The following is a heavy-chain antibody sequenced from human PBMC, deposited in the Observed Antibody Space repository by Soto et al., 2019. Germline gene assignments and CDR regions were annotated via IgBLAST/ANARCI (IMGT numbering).Heavy chain of an antibody. Sequence: PGGSLRLSCAASGFTFSSYAMSWVRQAPGKGLEWVSAISGSGGSTYYADSVKDRFTISRDNSKNTLYLQMNSLRAEDTAVYYCAKDHYYDLPQGMDVWGQGTTVTVSS. V-gene: IGHV3-23*01. J-gene: IGHJ6*02. CDR1: GFTFSSYA. CDR2: ISGSGGST. CDR3: AKDHYYDLPQGMDV. D-gene: IGHD3-22*01.